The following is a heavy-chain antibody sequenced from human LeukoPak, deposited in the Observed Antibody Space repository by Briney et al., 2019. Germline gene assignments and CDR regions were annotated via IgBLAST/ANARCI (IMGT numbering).Heavy chain of an antibody. J-gene: IGHJ4*02. D-gene: IGHD3-10*01. CDR2: ISYDGSNK. V-gene: IGHV3-30*18. CDR3: AKSSESSGSYSGD. Sequence: GGSLRLSCAASGFTFSSYGVHWVRQAPGKGLEWVAVISYDGSNKYYADSVKGRFTISRDNSKNTLYLQMNSLRAEDTAVYYCAKSSESSGSYSGDWGQGTLVTVSS. CDR1: GFTFSSYG.